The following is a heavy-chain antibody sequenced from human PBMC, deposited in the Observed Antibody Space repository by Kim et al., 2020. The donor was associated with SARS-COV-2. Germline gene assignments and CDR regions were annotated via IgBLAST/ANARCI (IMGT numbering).Heavy chain of an antibody. Sequence: GGSLRLSCAASGFTFSSYGMHWVRQAPGKGMEWVAVISYDGSNKYYADSVKGRFTISRDNSKNTLYLQMNSLRAEDTAVYYCAKVPKVGATLYYFDYWGQGTLVTVSS. CDR2: ISYDGSNK. CDR1: GFTFSSYG. CDR3: AKVPKVGATLYYFDY. D-gene: IGHD1-26*01. V-gene: IGHV3-30*18. J-gene: IGHJ4*02.